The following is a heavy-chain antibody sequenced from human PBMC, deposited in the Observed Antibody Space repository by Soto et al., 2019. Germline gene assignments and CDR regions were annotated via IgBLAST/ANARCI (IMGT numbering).Heavy chain of an antibody. J-gene: IGHJ6*02. Sequence: SETLSLTCTVSGGSISSSSYNWGWFRQPREKGLEWLGSIYYSGSTYYNPSLKSRVTISVDTSQSQFYMKLSSVTAADTAVYYCPSLGVHSSRPNYYYYGMDVWGQGTTVTVSS. V-gene: IGHV4-39*01. CDR2: IYYSGST. CDR1: GGSISSSSYN. CDR3: PSLGVHSSRPNYYYYGMDV. D-gene: IGHD6-13*01.